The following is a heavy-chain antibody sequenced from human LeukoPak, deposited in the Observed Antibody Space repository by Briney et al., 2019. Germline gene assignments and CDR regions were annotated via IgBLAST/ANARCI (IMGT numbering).Heavy chain of an antibody. D-gene: IGHD1-1*01. CDR2: INWNGRST. CDR1: GFTFDDYG. J-gene: IGHJ2*01. Sequence: AGGSLRLSCAATGFTFDDYGMSWVRHGPGKGLEWVSGINWNGRSTGYADSVKGRFTISRDNAKNSLYLQMNSLRADDTALYYCARGLSRRYNWNWYFDLWGRGTLVSVSS. V-gene: IGHV3-20*04. CDR3: ARGLSRRYNWNWYFDL.